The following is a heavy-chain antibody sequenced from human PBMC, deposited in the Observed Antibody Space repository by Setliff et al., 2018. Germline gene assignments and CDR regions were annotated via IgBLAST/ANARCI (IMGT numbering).Heavy chain of an antibody. Sequence: SETLSLTCTVSGGSISSYYWSWIRQPPGKGLEWIGYIYNSGSTRYNPSLKSRATISLDTSKKQFSLKVASVSAADTAVYFCARILSDNSKVFDSWGQGALVTVSS. J-gene: IGHJ4*02. V-gene: IGHV4-59*01. CDR2: IYNSGST. CDR1: GGSISSYY. CDR3: ARILSDNSKVFDS. D-gene: IGHD1-1*01.